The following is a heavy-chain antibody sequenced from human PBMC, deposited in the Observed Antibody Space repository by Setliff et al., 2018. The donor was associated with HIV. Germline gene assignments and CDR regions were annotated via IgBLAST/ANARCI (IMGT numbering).Heavy chain of an antibody. CDR2: IHHSGSS. CDR3: ASGWVRQSRRFGGVIVLPPFDY. D-gene: IGHD3-16*02. J-gene: IGHJ4*02. V-gene: IGHV4-31*03. Sequence: SETLSLTCTVSGGSISSSDFYWNWIRQRPGKALEWIGYIHHSGSSSHNPSLKSRLTASINASKSQFSLRLSSVTAADTAVYYCASGWVRQSRRFGGVIVLPPFDYWGQGTLVTVSS. CDR1: GGSISSSDFY.